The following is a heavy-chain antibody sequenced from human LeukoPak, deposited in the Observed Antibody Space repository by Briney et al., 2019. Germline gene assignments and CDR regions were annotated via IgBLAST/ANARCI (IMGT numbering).Heavy chain of an antibody. CDR2: IYYSGST. V-gene: IGHV4-39*07. Sequence: KSSETLSLTCTVSGGSISSSSYYWGWIRQPPGKGLEWIGSIYYSGSTYYNPSLKSRVTISVDTSKNQFSLKLSSVTAADTAVYYCARDGDPIVASRDWFDPWGQGTLVTVSS. J-gene: IGHJ5*02. D-gene: IGHD2-21*01. CDR3: ARDGDPIVASRDWFDP. CDR1: GGSISSSSYY.